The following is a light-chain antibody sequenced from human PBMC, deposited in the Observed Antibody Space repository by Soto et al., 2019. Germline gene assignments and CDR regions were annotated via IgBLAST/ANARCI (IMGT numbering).Light chain of an antibody. CDR2: DVN. CDR1: SSDVGGYNY. CDR3: CSFAGDPYV. J-gene: IGLJ1*01. V-gene: IGLV2-11*01. Sequence: QSALTQPRSVSGSPGQSVAISCTGTSSDVGGYNYVSWYQQHPGKDPKLMIYDVNKRPSAVPDRFSGSKSGNTASLTISGLQAEDEADYYCCSFAGDPYVFGTGTKLTVL.